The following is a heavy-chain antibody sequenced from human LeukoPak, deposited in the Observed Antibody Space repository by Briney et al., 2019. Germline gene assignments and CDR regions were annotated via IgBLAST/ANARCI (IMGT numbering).Heavy chain of an antibody. CDR3: AKDYCSSTSCYPDY. V-gene: IGHV3-23*01. D-gene: IGHD2-2*01. CDR2: ISGSGGST. CDR1: GFTFSSYA. J-gene: IGHJ4*02. Sequence: GGSLRLSCAASGFTFSSYAMSWVRQAPGRGLEWVSAISGSGGSTYYADSVKGRFTISRDNSKNTLYLQMNSLRAEDTAVYYCAKDYCSSTSCYPDYWGQGTLVTVSS.